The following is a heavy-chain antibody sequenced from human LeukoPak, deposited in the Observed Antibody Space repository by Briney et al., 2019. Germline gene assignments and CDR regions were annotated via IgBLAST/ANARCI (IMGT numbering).Heavy chain of an antibody. CDR3: ARDGALVVHPAYYFDY. CDR1: GFTFSSYA. CDR2: IGGSGYST. V-gene: IGHV3-23*01. D-gene: IGHD2-15*01. Sequence: PGGSLRLSCAASGFTFSSYAMTWVRQAPGKGLEWVSTIGGSGYSTYYADSVKGRFTISRDNSKNTLYLQMNSLRAEDTAVYYCARDGALVVHPAYYFDYWGQGTLVTVSS. J-gene: IGHJ4*02.